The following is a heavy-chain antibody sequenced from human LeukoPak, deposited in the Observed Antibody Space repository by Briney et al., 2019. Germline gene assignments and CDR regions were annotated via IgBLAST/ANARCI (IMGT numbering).Heavy chain of an antibody. D-gene: IGHD1-1*01. CDR3: VRDWNGDYFDY. Sequence: SETLSLTCIVSGDSVSSGTYYWTWLRQPAGKGLEWIGRIHTSENTNYSPSLKSRVTISRDTSKNQFSLRLTSVTAADTAVYYCVRDWNGDYFDYWGQGTLVTVSS. CDR1: GDSVSSGTYY. V-gene: IGHV4-61*02. J-gene: IGHJ4*02. CDR2: IHTSENT.